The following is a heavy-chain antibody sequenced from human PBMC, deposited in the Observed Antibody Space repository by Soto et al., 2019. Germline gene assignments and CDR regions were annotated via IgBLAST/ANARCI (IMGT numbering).Heavy chain of an antibody. D-gene: IGHD1-7*01. J-gene: IGHJ5*02. V-gene: IGHV1-18*01. CDR3: ARDYLLNGDPGTIVPAPDNWLDP. CDR1: GYTFTSYG. CDR2: ISANIGIA. Sequence: ASVKVSCKASGYTFTSYGISWVRQAPGQGLEWMGWISANIGIANYAQKLQGRVTMTADKSTSTAYMELSSLRSEDTAVYYCARDYLLNGDPGTIVPAPDNWLDPWGQGTLVTVSS.